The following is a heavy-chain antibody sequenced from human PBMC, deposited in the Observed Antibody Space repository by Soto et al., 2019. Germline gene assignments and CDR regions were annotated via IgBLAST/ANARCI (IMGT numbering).Heavy chain of an antibody. CDR1: GFTFSNYG. J-gene: IGHJ5*02. D-gene: IGHD2-15*01. CDR2: ISYDGSNK. V-gene: IGHV3-30*03. CDR3: ARDLGYCRSGTCYREWFDP. Sequence: GGSLRLSCAASGFTFSNYGMHWVRQAPGKGLEWVAVISYDGSNKYYADSVKGRFTISRDNSKNTLFLQMNSLRAEDTAVYYCARDLGYCRSGTCYREWFDPWGQGTLVTVSS.